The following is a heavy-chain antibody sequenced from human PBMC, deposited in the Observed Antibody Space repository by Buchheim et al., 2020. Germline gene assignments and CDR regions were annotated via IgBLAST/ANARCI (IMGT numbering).Heavy chain of an antibody. D-gene: IGHD3-22*01. V-gene: IGHV3-30-3*01. J-gene: IGHJ4*02. CDR1: GFTFSSYA. CDR2: ISYDGSNK. CDR3: ARDPRYYDSSGYYFSYFDY. Sequence: QVQLVESGGGVVQPGRSLRLSCAASGFTFSSYAMHWVRQAPVKGLEWVAVISYDGSNKYYADSVKGRFTISRDNSKNTLYLQMNSLRAEDTAVYYCARDPRYYDSSGYYFSYFDYWGQGTL.